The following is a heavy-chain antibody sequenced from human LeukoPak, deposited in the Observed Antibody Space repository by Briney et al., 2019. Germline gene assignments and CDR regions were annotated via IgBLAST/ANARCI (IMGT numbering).Heavy chain of an antibody. Sequence: GGSLRLSCAASGFTFSRSWMHWVRQGPGKGLVWVSRIDDDGSVTSYVDSVKGRFTISRDNAKNTVYLQMNSLRVEDTAVYYCVKSLTGSDDFWGQGTLVTVSS. CDR2: IDDDGSVT. J-gene: IGHJ4*02. CDR1: GFTFSRSW. D-gene: IGHD1-20*01. CDR3: VKSLTGSDDF. V-gene: IGHV3-74*01.